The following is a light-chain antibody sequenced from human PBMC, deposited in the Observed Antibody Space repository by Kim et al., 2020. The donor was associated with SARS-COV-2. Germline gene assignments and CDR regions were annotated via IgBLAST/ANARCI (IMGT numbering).Light chain of an antibody. CDR1: QSVSSY. Sequence: LSPGERATLSCRASQSVSSYLAWYQQKPGQAPRLLISDASNRATGIPVRFSGSGSGTDFTLTISSLEPEDFAVYYCQQRSNWPITFGPGTKVDLK. CDR2: DAS. J-gene: IGKJ3*01. CDR3: QQRSNWPIT. V-gene: IGKV3-11*01.